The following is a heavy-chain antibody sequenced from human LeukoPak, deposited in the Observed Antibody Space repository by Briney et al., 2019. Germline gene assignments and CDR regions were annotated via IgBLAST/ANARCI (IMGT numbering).Heavy chain of an antibody. CDR2: IYHSGST. V-gene: IGHV4-30-2*01. Sequence: SQTLSLTCAVSGGSISSGGHSWSWIRQPPGKGLEWIGYIYHSGSTYYNPSLKSRVTISVDRSKNQFSLKLSSVTAADTAVYYCARARLSGWAFDYWGQGTLVTVSS. J-gene: IGHJ4*02. D-gene: IGHD6-19*01. CDR3: ARARLSGWAFDY. CDR1: GGSISSGGHS.